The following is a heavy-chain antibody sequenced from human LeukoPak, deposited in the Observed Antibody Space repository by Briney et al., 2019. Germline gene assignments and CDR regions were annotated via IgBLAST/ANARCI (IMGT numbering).Heavy chain of an antibody. CDR2: INPDTGST. V-gene: IGHV1-2*02. J-gene: IGHJ3*02. CDR1: GYTFTGYF. D-gene: IGHD3-10*01. CDR3: ARGSIGDFAFDI. Sequence: ASVKVSCKTSGYTFTGYFIHWVRQAPGQGLEWMGWINPDTGSTKSARKFQGRVTMTRDSSINTAYMELSRLRSDDTAVYYCARGSIGDFAFDIWGQGTMVTVSS.